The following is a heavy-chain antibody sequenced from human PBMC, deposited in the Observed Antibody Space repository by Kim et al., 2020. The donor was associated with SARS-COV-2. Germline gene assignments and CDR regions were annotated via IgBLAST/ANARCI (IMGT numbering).Heavy chain of an antibody. Sequence: GGSLRLSCAASGFTFSSYAMSWVRQAPGKGLEWVSAISGSGGSTYYADSVKGRFTISRDNSKNTLYLQMNSLRAEDTAVYYCAKEHYDQLYYYYGMDVWGQGTTVTVSS. D-gene: IGHD3-22*01. CDR3: AKEHYDQLYYYYGMDV. CDR1: GFTFSSYA. CDR2: ISGSGGST. V-gene: IGHV3-23*01. J-gene: IGHJ6*02.